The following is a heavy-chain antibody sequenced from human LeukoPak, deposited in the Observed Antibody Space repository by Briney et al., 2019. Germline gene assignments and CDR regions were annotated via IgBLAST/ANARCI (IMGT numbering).Heavy chain of an antibody. CDR2: ISSSSSYI. CDR1: GFTFSSYS. D-gene: IGHD4-17*01. CDR3: AREGPYGDYFDY. Sequence: GGSLRLSCAASGFTFSSYSMNWVRQAPGKGLEWVSSISSSSSYIHYADSVKGRFTISRDNAKNSLYLQMNSLRAEDTAVYYCAREGPYGDYFDYWGQGTLVTVSS. J-gene: IGHJ4*02. V-gene: IGHV3-21*01.